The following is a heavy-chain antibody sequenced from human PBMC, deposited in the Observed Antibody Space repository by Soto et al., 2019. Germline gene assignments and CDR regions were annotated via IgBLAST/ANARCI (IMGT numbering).Heavy chain of an antibody. V-gene: IGHV3-7*01. CDR2: IKQDGSEE. Sequence: GGSLRLSCAASGFTFSSYWMSWVRQAPGRGLEWVANIKQDGSEEYHVDSVKGRFTISRDNAKNSLYLQMNSLRAEDTAVYYCARDRSSSGWPFDYWGQGTLVTVSS. CDR3: ARDRSSSGWPFDY. D-gene: IGHD6-19*01. CDR1: GFTFSSYW. J-gene: IGHJ4*02.